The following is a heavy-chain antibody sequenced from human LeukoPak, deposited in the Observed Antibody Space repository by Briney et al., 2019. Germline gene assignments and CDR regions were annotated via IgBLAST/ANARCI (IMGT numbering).Heavy chain of an antibody. D-gene: IGHD2-15*01. CDR1: GFTFSSYW. V-gene: IGHV3-7*01. J-gene: IGHJ4*02. CDR2: IKQDGSEK. Sequence: GGSLRISCAASGFTFSSYWKSWVRQAPGKGLEWVANIKQDGSEKYYVDSVKGRFTISRDNTKNSLYLQMSSLRAEDTAVYYCAREYCSGGTCFSPGYWGQGTLVTVSS. CDR3: AREYCSGGTCFSPGY.